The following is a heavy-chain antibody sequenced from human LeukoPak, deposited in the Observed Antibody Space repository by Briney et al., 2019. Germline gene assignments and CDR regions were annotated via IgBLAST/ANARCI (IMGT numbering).Heavy chain of an antibody. CDR3: ARDYYCSGGSCLYFDY. Sequence: GGSLRLSCAASGFTFSNYAMTWVRQSPGKGLEWVAVMYYDGISKYYADSVKGRFTISRDNSNNTLFLQMNSLRVEDTAVYYCARDYYCSGGSCLYFDYWGQGTLVTVSS. CDR2: MYYDGISK. D-gene: IGHD2-15*01. J-gene: IGHJ4*02. CDR1: GFTFSNYA. V-gene: IGHV3-33*08.